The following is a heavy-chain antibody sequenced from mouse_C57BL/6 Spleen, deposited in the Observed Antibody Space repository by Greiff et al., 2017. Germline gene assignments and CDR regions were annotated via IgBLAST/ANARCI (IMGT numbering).Heavy chain of an antibody. CDR1: GYTFTDYE. CDR3: TSSYGFSWAY. CDR2: IDPETGGT. D-gene: IGHD2-2*01. J-gene: IGHJ3*01. V-gene: IGHV1-15*01. Sequence: VQVVESGAELVRPGASVTLSCKASGYTFTDYEMHWVKQTPVHGLEWIGAIDPETGGTAYNQKFKGKAILTADKSSSTAYMELRSLTSEDSAVYYCTSSYGFSWAYWGQGTLVTVSA.